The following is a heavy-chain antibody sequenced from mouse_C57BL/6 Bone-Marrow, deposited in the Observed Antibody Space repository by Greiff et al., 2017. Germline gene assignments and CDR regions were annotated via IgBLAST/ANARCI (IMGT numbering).Heavy chain of an antibody. D-gene: IGHD2-2*01. CDR3: ARGLWLLGYWYFDV. Sequence: EVKLQESGGGLVKPGGSLKLSCAASGFTFSSYAMSWVRQTPEKRLEWVATISDGGSYTYYPANVKGRFNISRDNAKNNLYLQMSHLKSEDTAMYYCARGLWLLGYWYFDVWGTGTTVTVSS. J-gene: IGHJ1*03. CDR2: ISDGGSYT. V-gene: IGHV5-4*03. CDR1: GFTFSSYA.